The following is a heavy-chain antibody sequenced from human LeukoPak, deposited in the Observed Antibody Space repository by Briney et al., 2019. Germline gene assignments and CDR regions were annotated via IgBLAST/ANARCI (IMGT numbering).Heavy chain of an antibody. CDR3: ARVAVWHWFDP. CDR1: GFTFSSYD. D-gene: IGHD6-19*01. J-gene: IGHJ5*02. CDR2: IRPSGDNT. V-gene: IGHV3-23*01. Sequence: GGSLRLSCAASGFTFSSYDMTWVRQAPGRGLEWVSSIRPSGDNTYYGDSVKGRFTISRDNSKNTVYLQMNNMRVDDTAVCYCARVAVWHWFDPWGQGTLVAVSS.